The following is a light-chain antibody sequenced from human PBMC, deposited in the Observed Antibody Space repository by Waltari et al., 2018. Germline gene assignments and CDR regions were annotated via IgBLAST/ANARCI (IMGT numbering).Light chain of an antibody. V-gene: IGKV3-20*01. CDR3: QQHGSLPQT. CDR1: QSISSNY. J-gene: IGKJ1*01. Sequence: EVVLTQSPRTLSLSPGEGATLSCRASQSISSNYLAWYQQRPGQAPRLLVYDASSRATGVPDRFSGSGSGTDFTLTISRLEPEDVALYFCQQHGSLPQTFGQGTKVEIK. CDR2: DAS.